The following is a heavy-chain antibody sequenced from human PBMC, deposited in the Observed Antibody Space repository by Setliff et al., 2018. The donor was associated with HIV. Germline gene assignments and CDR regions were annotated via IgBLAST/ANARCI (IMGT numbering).Heavy chain of an antibody. CDR3: AWARESSGSYL. Sequence: PSETLSLTCAVYNGSFSGYYWTWIRQPPGKGLEWIGEINDSGSTNYSPSLKSRVTISVDTSKNQFSLKLSSVTAADTAVYYCAWARESSGSYLWGQGTLVTVSS. D-gene: IGHD3-10*01. V-gene: IGHV4-34*01. J-gene: IGHJ4*02. CDR2: INDSGST. CDR1: NGSFSGYY.